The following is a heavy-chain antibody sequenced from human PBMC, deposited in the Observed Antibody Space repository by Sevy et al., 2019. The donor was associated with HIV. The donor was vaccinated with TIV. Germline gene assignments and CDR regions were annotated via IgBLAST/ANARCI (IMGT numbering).Heavy chain of an antibody. CDR2: MSPYNGDT. D-gene: IGHD4-4*01. CDR3: AVHMTTSFDH. Sequence: ASVKVSCKSSGYTFTTHGLSWVRQAPGQGLEWMGWMSPYNGDTNYAQKFQGRVTTAADTSTSTAYMELKSLRSGDTAVYYCAVHMTTSFDHWGQGTLVTVSS. V-gene: IGHV1-18*01. J-gene: IGHJ4*02. CDR1: GYTFTTHG.